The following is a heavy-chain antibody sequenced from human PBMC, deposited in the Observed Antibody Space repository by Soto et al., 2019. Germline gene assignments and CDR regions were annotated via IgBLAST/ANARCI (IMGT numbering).Heavy chain of an antibody. Sequence: SVKVSCKASGGTFSSYTISWVRQAPGQGLEWMGRIIPILGIANYAQKFQGRVTITADKSTSTAYMELSSLRSEDTAVYYCARDDYGSGSSIDDWGQGTLVTVSS. CDR3: ARDDYGSGSSIDD. J-gene: IGHJ4*02. CDR2: IIPILGIA. D-gene: IGHD3-10*01. V-gene: IGHV1-69*04. CDR1: GGTFSSYT.